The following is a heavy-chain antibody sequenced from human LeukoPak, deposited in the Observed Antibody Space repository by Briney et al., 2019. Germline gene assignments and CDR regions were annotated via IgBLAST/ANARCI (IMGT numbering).Heavy chain of an antibody. CDR3: ARPGGSSSSPDFDY. J-gene: IGHJ4*02. CDR2: IKQDGSEK. V-gene: IGHV3-7*03. Sequence: PGGSLRLSCAASGFTFSSYWMSWVRQAPGKGLEWVANIKQDGSEKYYVDSVKGRFTISRDNAKNSLYLQMNSLRAEDTAVYYCARPGGSSSSPDFDYWGQGTLVTVSS. D-gene: IGHD6-6*01. CDR1: GFTFSSYW.